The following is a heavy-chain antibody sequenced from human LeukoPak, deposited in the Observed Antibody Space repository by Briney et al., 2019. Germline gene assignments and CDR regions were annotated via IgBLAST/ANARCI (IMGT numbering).Heavy chain of an antibody. Sequence: GRSLRLSCAASGFTFSSYGMHWVRQAPGKGLEWVAVIWYDGSNKYYADSVKGRFTISRDNSKNTLYLQMNSLRAEDTAVYYCARGLANYYDSSGYYLDYWGQGTLVTVSS. CDR3: ARGLANYYDSSGYYLDY. V-gene: IGHV3-33*01. J-gene: IGHJ4*02. CDR1: GFTFSSYG. D-gene: IGHD3-22*01. CDR2: IWYDGSNK.